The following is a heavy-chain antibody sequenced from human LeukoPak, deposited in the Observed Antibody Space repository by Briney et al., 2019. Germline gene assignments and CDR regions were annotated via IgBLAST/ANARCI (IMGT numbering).Heavy chain of an antibody. V-gene: IGHV3-74*01. CDR1: GFTFSTDF. J-gene: IGHJ3*02. CDR3: VREDNAFNI. Sequence: GGSLRLSCVASGFTFSTDFMHWIRQAPGEGLMWVSQISGDETYTNYADSVKGRFTISRDNAKNTLYLQMSSLRAEDTAIYYCVREDNAFNIWGQGTLVTVSS. CDR2: ISGDETYT.